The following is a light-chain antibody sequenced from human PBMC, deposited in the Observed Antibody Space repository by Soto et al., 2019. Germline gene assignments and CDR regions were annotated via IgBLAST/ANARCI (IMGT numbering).Light chain of an antibody. J-gene: IGKJ1*01. CDR3: ERYDSLRT. Sequence: EIVLTQSPGTPSLSPGERATLSCRASQSVRSNFLAWYQQKPGQAPRLLIYGASNRATGIPDRFSGSGSVKDFTLTITRLEAEDLAMYYGERYDSLRTFGQGTKVEI. V-gene: IGKV3-20*01. CDR2: GAS. CDR1: QSVRSNF.